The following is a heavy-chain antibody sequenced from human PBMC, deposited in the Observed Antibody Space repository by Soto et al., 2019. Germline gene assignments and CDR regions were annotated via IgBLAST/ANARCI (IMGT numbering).Heavy chain of an antibody. CDR2: IKTKTQGETT. CDR3: TTGSVEGH. Sequence: EVQLVESGGGLVKPGESLRLSCAVSGFTISSAWMNWVRQAPGKGLEWVGRIKTKTQGETTDYAAPVKGRFTISRDDSENTLSLQMNSLKIEDTAVYYCTTGSVEGHWGQGTLVTVSS. J-gene: IGHJ1*01. CDR1: GFTISSAW. V-gene: IGHV3-15*07. D-gene: IGHD1-26*01.